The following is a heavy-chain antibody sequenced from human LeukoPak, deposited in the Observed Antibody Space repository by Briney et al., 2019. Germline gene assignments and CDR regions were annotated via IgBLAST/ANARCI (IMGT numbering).Heavy chain of an antibody. V-gene: IGHV1-18*01. D-gene: IGHD6-13*01. CDR1: GYTFTSYG. CDR2: ISAYNGNT. Sequence: ASVKVSCKASGYTFTSYGISWVRQAPGQGLEWMGWISAYNGNTNYAQKLQGRVTMTTDTSTSTAYMELRSLRSDDTAVYYCARDGAAGTVLVKYYYYGMDVWGQGTTVTVSS. CDR3: ARDGAAGTVLVKYYYYGMDV. J-gene: IGHJ6*02.